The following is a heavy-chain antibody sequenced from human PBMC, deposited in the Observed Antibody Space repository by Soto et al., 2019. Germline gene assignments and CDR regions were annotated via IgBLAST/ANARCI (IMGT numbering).Heavy chain of an antibody. CDR1: GGSISSGDYY. D-gene: IGHD6-6*01. CDR2: IYHSGST. V-gene: IGHV4-30-4*01. Sequence: QVQLQESGPGLVKPSQTLSLTCTVSGGSISSGDYYCGWIRQPPGKGLEWIGYIYHSGSTYYNPSLKRRVTISVDTSKHQFSLKLSSVTAGDTAVYYCASKRPDGARLDPWGQGTLVTVSS. CDR3: ASKRPDGARLDP. J-gene: IGHJ5*02.